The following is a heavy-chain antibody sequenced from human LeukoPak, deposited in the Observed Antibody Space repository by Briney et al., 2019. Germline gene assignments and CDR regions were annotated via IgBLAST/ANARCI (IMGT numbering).Heavy chain of an antibody. J-gene: IGHJ4*02. V-gene: IGHV1-69*13. D-gene: IGHD1-26*01. CDR3: AREGGIVGAIFDY. Sequence: GASVKVSCKASGGTFSSYAISWVRQAPGQGLEWMGGIIPIFGTANYAQKFQGRVTITADESTSTAYMELSSLRSEDTAVYYCAREGGIVGAIFDYWGQGTLVTVSS. CDR1: GGTFSSYA. CDR2: IIPIFGTA.